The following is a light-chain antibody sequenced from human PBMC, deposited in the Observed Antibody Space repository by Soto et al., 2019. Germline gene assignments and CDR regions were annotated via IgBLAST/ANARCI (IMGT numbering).Light chain of an antibody. CDR2: DAS. V-gene: IGKV3-11*01. Sequence: DIILTQSPATLALSPGERATLSCRASEDVYTYLAWYQQKPGQAPRLLITDASNRATGIPARFSGSGSGTDFTLTITSLAPEDFAVYYCQQRGNWPLTFGQGTRLEIK. CDR3: QQRGNWPLT. J-gene: IGKJ5*01. CDR1: EDVYTY.